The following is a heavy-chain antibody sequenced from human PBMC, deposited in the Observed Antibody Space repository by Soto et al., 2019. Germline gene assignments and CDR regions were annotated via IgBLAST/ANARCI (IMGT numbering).Heavy chain of an antibody. CDR1: GGSISSGAYY. CDR2: IYYSGST. D-gene: IGHD2-15*01. Sequence: SETLSLTCTVSGGSISSGAYYWSWIRQHPGKGLEWIGYIYYSGSTYYNPSLKSRVTTSVDTSKNQFSLKLSSVTAADTAVYYCARADCSVGSCSPHPPYSYDMAVWGKGTTVTVPS. CDR3: ARADCSVGSCSPHPPYSYDMAV. V-gene: IGHV4-31*03. J-gene: IGHJ6*04.